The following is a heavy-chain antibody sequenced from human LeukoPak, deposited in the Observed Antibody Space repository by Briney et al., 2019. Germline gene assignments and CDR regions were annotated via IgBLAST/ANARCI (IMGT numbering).Heavy chain of an antibody. J-gene: IGHJ6*02. CDR2: IYTGGST. V-gene: IGHV3-66*02. CDR3: ARESSIYCSSASCYARGLAALDYYYGMDV. CDR1: GFTVSSNY. Sequence: GGSLRLSCAASGFTVSSNYMSWVRQAPGKGLEWVSGIYTGGSTYYADSVKGRFTISRDNSKNTLYMQMNSPRAEDTAVYYCARESSIYCSSASCYARGLAALDYYYGMDVWGQGTTVTVSS. D-gene: IGHD2-2*01.